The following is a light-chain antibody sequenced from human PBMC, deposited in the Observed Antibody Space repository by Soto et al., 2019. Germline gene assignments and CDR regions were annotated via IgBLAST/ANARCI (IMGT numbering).Light chain of an antibody. V-gene: IGKV1-5*01. CDR2: DAS. CDR3: QHMRT. J-gene: IGKJ1*01. Sequence: DIQMTQSPSPLSAAVGDTVTITCRASQSISSWLAWYQQKPGKAPKLLIYDASSLESGVPSRFSGSGFGTEFSLTISSLQPDDFGSYYCQHMRTFGQGTKVDI. CDR1: QSISSW.